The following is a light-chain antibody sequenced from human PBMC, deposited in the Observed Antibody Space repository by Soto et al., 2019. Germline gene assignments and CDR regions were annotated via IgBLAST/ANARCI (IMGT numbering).Light chain of an antibody. J-gene: IGLJ1*01. Sequence: QSVLTQPPSASGTPGQRVTISCSGTNSNIGSNFVYWYQHLPGTTPKLLVFSYNQRPSGVPDRFSGSKSGSSASLAISGLRSEDEADYYCFSYTSSGTYVFGTGTKLTVL. CDR2: SYN. CDR3: FSYTSSGTYV. V-gene: IGLV1-47*02. CDR1: NSNIGSNF.